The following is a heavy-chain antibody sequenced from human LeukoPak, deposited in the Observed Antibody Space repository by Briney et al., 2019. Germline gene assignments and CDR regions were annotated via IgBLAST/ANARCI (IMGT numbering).Heavy chain of an antibody. CDR2: IWYDGSNK. V-gene: IGHV3-33*06. CDR1: GFTFSSYG. D-gene: IGHD3-10*01. J-gene: IGHJ4*02. Sequence: GGSLRLSCAASGFTFSSYGMHWVRQAPGRGLEWVAVIWYDGSNKYYADSVKGRFTISRDNSKNTLYLQMNSLRAEDTAVYYCAKGSDRSGSYYLDYWGQGTLVTVSS. CDR3: AKGSDRSGSYYLDY.